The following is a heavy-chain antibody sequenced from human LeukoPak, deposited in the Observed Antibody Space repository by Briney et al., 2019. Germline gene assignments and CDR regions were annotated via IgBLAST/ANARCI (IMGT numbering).Heavy chain of an antibody. CDR1: GFTFSSAA. CDR3: AKGPQLYSGYHPDS. D-gene: IGHD1-26*01. V-gene: IGHV3-23*01. J-gene: IGHJ4*02. Sequence: GGSLRLSCAASGFTFSSAAMTWVRQAPGMGLEWVSNITGSDDATYYSDSVKGRFTISRDFSRTTVHLQLNSLRAEDTAIYYCAKGPQLYSGYHPDSWGQGTLVTVSS. CDR2: ITGSDDAT.